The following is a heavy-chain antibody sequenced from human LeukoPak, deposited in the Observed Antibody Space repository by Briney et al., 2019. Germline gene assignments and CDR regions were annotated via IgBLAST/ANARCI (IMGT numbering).Heavy chain of an antibody. CDR1: GFTFSSYE. CDR2: ISSSGSTI. V-gene: IGHV3-48*03. J-gene: IGHJ4*02. Sequence: GGSLRLSCAASGFTFSSYEMNWVRQAPGKGLEWVSYISSSGSTIYYADSVKGRFTISRDNAKNSLYLQMNSLRAEDTAVYYCARSPSSGSYYDYWGQGTLVTVSS. D-gene: IGHD1-26*01. CDR3: ARSPSSGSYYDY.